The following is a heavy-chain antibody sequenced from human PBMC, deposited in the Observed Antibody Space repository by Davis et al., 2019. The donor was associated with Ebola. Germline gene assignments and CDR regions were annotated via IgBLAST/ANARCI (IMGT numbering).Heavy chain of an antibody. CDR2: IYTSGST. V-gene: IGHV4-4*07. D-gene: IGHD2-21*02. CDR1: GGSITSYY. Sequence: PSETLSLTCTVSGGSITSYYWTWIRQPAGKGLEWIGRIYTSGSTTYNPSLKSRVTMSVDTSKNQFSLKLSSVTAADTAVYYCARDSRYSVTGPHFDYWGQGTLVTVSS. CDR3: ARDSRYSVTGPHFDY. J-gene: IGHJ4*02.